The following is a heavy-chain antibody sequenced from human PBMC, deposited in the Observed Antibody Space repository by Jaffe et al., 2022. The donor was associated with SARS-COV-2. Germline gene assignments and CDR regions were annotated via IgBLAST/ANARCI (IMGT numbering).Heavy chain of an antibody. CDR2: ISYDGSNK. J-gene: IGHJ4*02. Sequence: QVQLVESGGGVVQPGRSLRLSCAASGFTFSSYGMHWVRQAPGKGLEWVAVISYDGSNKYYADSVKGRFTISRDNSKNTLYLQMNSLRAEDTAVYYCAKSLGYCSGGSCFPFDYWGQGTLVTVSS. D-gene: IGHD2-15*01. CDR1: GFTFSSYG. CDR3: AKSLGYCSGGSCFPFDY. V-gene: IGHV3-30*18.